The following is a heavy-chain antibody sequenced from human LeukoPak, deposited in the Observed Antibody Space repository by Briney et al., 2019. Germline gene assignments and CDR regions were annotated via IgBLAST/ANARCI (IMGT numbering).Heavy chain of an antibody. CDR1: GGSISSSSYH. D-gene: IGHD3-10*01. J-gene: IGHJ4*02. CDR3: ARCISMVRGVIRPPDY. Sequence: SETPSLTCSVSGGSISSSSYHWGWIRQSPGKGLEWIGSIYYSGSAYYNPSLKSRLTISVDTSKNQFSLKLSSVTAADTAVYYCARCISMVRGVIRPPDYWGQGTLVTVSS. V-gene: IGHV4-39*01. CDR2: IYYSGSA.